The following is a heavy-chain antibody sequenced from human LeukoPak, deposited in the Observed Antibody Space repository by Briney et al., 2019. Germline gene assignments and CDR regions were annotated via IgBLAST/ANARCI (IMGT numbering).Heavy chain of an antibody. D-gene: IGHD6-13*01. CDR2: IYHSGST. Sequence: SETLSLTCTVSGYSISSGYYWGWIRQPPGKGLEWIGSIYHSGSTYYNPSLKSRVTISVDTSKNQFSLKPSSVTAADTAVYYCARGERGYSSSWYGEYFQHWGQGTLVTVSS. CDR1: GYSISSGYY. J-gene: IGHJ1*01. V-gene: IGHV4-38-2*02. CDR3: ARGERGYSSSWYGEYFQH.